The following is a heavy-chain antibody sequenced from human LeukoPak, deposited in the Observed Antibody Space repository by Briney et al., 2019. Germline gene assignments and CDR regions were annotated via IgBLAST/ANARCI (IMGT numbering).Heavy chain of an antibody. CDR2: IYHSGST. CDR1: GGSISSSNW. V-gene: IGHV4-4*02. J-gene: IGHJ4*02. CDR3: ARGREYYYDSSGYYTSPFDY. D-gene: IGHD3-22*01. Sequence: SETLSLTCAVSGGSISSSNWWSWVRQPPGKGLEWIGEIYHSGSTNYNPSLKSRVTISVDKSKNQFSLKLSSVTAADTAVYYCARGREYYYDSSGYYTSPFDYWGQGTLVTVSS.